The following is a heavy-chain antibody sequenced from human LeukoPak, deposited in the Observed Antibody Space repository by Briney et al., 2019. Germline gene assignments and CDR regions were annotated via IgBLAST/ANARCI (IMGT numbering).Heavy chain of an antibody. D-gene: IGHD3-10*01. CDR1: GFPLSNSW. CDR2: IDPDGNT. J-gene: IGHJ4*02. Sequence: PGGSLRLSCAASGFPLSNSWMHWVRQAPGEGMVWVSRIDPDGNTDYADSVKGRYTLSRDNAKNTLYLQMNSLRAEDSAVYRCARDVRGPHDFWGQGTLVIVSS. V-gene: IGHV3-74*01. CDR3: ARDVRGPHDF.